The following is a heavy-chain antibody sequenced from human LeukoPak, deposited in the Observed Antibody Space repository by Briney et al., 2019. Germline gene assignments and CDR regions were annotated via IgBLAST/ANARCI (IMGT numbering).Heavy chain of an antibody. CDR1: GFTFSDYG. D-gene: IGHD3-10*01. J-gene: IGHJ4*02. Sequence: GGSLRLSCAASGFTFSDYGIHWVRQAPGKGLEWVAVIWSDGSNKYYADSVKGRYTISRDNSKKTLYLQMNSLRVEDTAVYYCVRASRSSDYWGQGTLVTVSS. CDR2: IWSDGSNK. CDR3: VRASRSSDY. V-gene: IGHV3-33*01.